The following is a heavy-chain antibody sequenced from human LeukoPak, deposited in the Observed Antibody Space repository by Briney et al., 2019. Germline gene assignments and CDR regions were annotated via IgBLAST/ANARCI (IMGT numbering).Heavy chain of an antibody. CDR1: GYTFTGYY. J-gene: IGHJ4*02. V-gene: IGHV1-2*02. D-gene: IGHD5-12*01. CDR2: INPNSGGT. CDR3: AVGYGGYSTDY. Sequence: ASVKVSCKASGYTFTGYYMHWVRQAPGQGLEWMGWINPNSGGTSYAQKFQGRVTMTRDTSISTAYMELRSLRSDDTAVYYCAVGYGGYSTDYWGQGTLVTVSS.